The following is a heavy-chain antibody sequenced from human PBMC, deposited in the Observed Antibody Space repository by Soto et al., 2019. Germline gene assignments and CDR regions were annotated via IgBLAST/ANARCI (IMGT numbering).Heavy chain of an antibody. J-gene: IGHJ6*02. Sequence: QVQLVQSGAEVKKPGASVKVSCKASGYTFPNSGINWVRQAPGQGLEWMGWLSTDNGNTNYAQHLQGRVSMTTDTYTSTAYSDLRILRSDDKAVYYCARDQGITTFAVYSMYYYGMDVWGQGTTVTVSS. CDR3: ARDQGITTFAVYSMYYYGMDV. CDR2: LSTDNGNT. D-gene: IGHD3-3*01. V-gene: IGHV1-18*01. CDR1: GYTFPNSG.